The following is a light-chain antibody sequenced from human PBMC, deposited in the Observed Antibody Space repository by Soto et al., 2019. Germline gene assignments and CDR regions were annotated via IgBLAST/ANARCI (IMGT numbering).Light chain of an antibody. V-gene: IGKV1-5*03. CDR2: EAS. J-gene: IGKJ4*01. CDR3: QHFLSYPLT. CDR1: QRISSW. Sequence: DIQMTQSPSTLSASVGVRVTITCRASQRISSWLAWYQQKPGKAPKLLIYEASILQSGVPSRFSGSGSGTEFTLTISSLQPDDFATYYCQHFLSYPLTFGGGTKVDI.